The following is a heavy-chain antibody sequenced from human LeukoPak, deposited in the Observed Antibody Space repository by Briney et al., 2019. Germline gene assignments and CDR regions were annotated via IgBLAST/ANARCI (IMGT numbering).Heavy chain of an antibody. Sequence: SQTLSLTCTVSGGSISSGGYYWSWIRQHPGKGLEWIGYIYYSGSTYYNPSLKSRVTISVDTSKNQFSLKLSSVTAADTAVYYCARDHVTTGYFDYWGQGTMVTVSS. CDR3: ARDHVTTGYFDY. D-gene: IGHD4-17*01. CDR1: GGSISSGGYY. J-gene: IGHJ4*02. V-gene: IGHV4-31*03. CDR2: IYYSGST.